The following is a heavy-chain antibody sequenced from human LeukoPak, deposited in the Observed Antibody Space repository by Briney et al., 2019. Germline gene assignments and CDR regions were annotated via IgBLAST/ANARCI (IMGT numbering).Heavy chain of an antibody. CDR1: GSTFNDYA. CDR3: GKDLKPGGMDV. J-gene: IGHJ6*02. Sequence: PGGSLRLSCAVSGSTFNDYAMHWARQAPGKGLEWVSGIYWDGGGVGYADSVKGRFTISRDRAKNSLYLQMNSLRPEDTALYYCGKDLKPGGMDVWGQGTTVTVSS. V-gene: IGHV3-9*01. CDR2: IYWDGGGV.